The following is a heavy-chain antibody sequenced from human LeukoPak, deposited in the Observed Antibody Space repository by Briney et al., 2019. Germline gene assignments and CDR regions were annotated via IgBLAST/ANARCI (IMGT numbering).Heavy chain of an antibody. Sequence: GGSLRLSCAASGFTFSSYGMHWVRQAPGKGLEWVAVISYDGSNKYYADSVKGRFTISRDNSKNTLYLQMNSLRAEDTAVYYCAKEPPRYYFDYWGQGTLVTVSS. CDR1: GFTFSSYG. CDR2: ISYDGSNK. CDR3: AKEPPRYYFDY. J-gene: IGHJ4*02. V-gene: IGHV3-30*18.